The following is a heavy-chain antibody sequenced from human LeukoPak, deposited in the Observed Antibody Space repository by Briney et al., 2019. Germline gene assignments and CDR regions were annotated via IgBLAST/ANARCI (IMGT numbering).Heavy chain of an antibody. D-gene: IGHD2-15*01. CDR2: IHYSGST. V-gene: IGHV4-39*07. Sequence: SETLSLTCAVYGGSFSSYYWAWIRQPPGKGLEWIGSIHYSGSTYYNPSLQSRVTISIDTSKNQFSLKLRFVTAADTAVYYCARVRCSGGSCPYYYYYYMDVWGKGTTVTVSS. J-gene: IGHJ6*03. CDR1: GGSFSSYY. CDR3: ARVRCSGGSCPYYYYYYMDV.